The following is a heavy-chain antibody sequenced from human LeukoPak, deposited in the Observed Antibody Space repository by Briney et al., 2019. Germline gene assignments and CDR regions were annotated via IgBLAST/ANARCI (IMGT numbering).Heavy chain of an antibody. CDR1: GGSISSYY. CDR2: IYYSGST. V-gene: IGHV4-59*01. CDR3: LRGTDIYGP. D-gene: IGHD3-10*01. Sequence: KPSETLSFTCTVSGGSISSYYWSWIRQPPGKGLEWIGYIYYSGSTNYNPSLKSRVTISVDTSKNQFSLKLSSVTAADTAVYFCLRGTDIYGPWGQGTLVTVSS. J-gene: IGHJ5*02.